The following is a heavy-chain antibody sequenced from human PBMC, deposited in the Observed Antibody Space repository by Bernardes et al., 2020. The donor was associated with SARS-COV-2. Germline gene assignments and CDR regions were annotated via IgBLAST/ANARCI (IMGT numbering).Heavy chain of an antibody. CDR1: GFTFSDYF. Sequence: GGSLRLSRAASGFTFSDYFIHWVRQVPGKGLVWVSRISVDGSGINYADSVRGRFTISRDNARNTLYLQMNSLRPEDTAVYYCTRGSGNYYFDYWGQGTLVTVSS. D-gene: IGHD1-26*01. J-gene: IGHJ4*02. CDR3: TRGSGNYYFDY. CDR2: ISVDGSGI. V-gene: IGHV3-74*01.